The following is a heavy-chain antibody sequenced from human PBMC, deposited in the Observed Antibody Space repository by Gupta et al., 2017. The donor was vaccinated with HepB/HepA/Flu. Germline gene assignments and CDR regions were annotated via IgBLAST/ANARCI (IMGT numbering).Heavy chain of an antibody. CDR1: GFTFSSYG. D-gene: IGHD6-19*01. CDR2: ISYDGSNK. V-gene: IGHV3-30*18. CDR3: AKVEQWLDDAFDI. J-gene: IGHJ3*02. Sequence: QVQLVESGGGVVQPGRSLRLSCAASGFTFSSYGMHWVRQAPGKGLEWVAVISYDGSNKYYADSVKGRFTISRDNSKNTLYLQMNSLRAEDTAVYYCAKVEQWLDDAFDIWGQGTMVTVSS.